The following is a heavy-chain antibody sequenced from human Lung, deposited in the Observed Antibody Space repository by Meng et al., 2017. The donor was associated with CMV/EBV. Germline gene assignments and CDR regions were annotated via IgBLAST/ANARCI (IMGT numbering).Heavy chain of an antibody. Sequence: SETXSLXXAVSGGFISSSSWWSWVRQPPGKGLEWIGEIHHSGRTKYNPSLKSRVIISVDKSKNQFTLNLSSVTAADTAVYSCAREYCSVTSCYLVASGGMDVWGQGXTVTVSS. CDR2: IHHSGRT. CDR1: GGFISSSSW. J-gene: IGHJ6*02. V-gene: IGHV4-4*02. CDR3: AREYCSVTSCYLVASGGMDV. D-gene: IGHD2-2*01.